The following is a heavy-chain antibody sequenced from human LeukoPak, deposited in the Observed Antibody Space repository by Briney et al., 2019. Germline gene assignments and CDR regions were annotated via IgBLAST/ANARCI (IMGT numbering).Heavy chain of an antibody. J-gene: IGHJ4*02. D-gene: IGHD5-12*01. CDR3: ARVISGYVGFDY. V-gene: IGHV4-61*01. CDR2: IYYSGST. Sequence: SEALSLTCTVSGGSVSSGSYYWSWIRQPPGKGLEWIGYIYYSGSTNYNPSLKSRVTISVDTSKNQFSLKLSSVTAADTAVYYCARVISGYVGFDYWGQGTLVTVSS. CDR1: GGSVSSGSYY.